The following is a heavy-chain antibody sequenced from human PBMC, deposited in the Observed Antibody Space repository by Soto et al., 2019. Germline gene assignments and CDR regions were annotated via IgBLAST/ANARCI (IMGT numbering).Heavy chain of an antibody. V-gene: IGHV3-48*02. J-gene: IGHJ6*02. Sequence: GGTLRLSCAASGFTFSSYSMNWVRQAPGKGLEWVSYISSSSSTIYYADSVKGRFTISRDNAKNSLYLQMNSLRDEDTAVYYCASYDFWSGYYTGYYGMDVWGQGTTVTGSS. CDR1: GFTFSSYS. CDR2: ISSSSSTI. D-gene: IGHD3-3*01. CDR3: ASYDFWSGYYTGYYGMDV.